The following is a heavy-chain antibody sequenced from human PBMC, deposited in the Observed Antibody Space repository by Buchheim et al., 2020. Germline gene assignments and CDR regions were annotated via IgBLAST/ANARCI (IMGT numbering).Heavy chain of an antibody. D-gene: IGHD3-22*01. CDR1: EYTFIDYY. V-gene: IGHV1-2*06. CDR3: ARGDSSDSSSYYYYYYGMDV. J-gene: IGHJ6*02. CDR2: INPISGVT. Sequence: QVQLVQSGAEVKKPGASVKVSCKASEYTFIDYYIHWVRQAPGQGLEWMGRINPISGVTNYAQNFQGRVTMTRDTSISTAYMDLTRLRSDDTAVYYCARGDSSDSSSYYYYYYGMDVWGQGTT.